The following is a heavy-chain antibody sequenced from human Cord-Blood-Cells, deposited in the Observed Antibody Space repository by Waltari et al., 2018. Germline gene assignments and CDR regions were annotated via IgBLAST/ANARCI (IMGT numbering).Heavy chain of an antibody. CDR3: AKVPGYCTGGVCYSVDY. V-gene: IGHV3-23*01. CDR1: GFTFSSYA. J-gene: IGHJ4*02. CDR2: ISGSGGST. Sequence: EVQLLESGGGLVQPRGSLRLSCAASGFTFSSYAMSWVRQAPGQGLEWVSAISGSGGSTYYADSVKGRFTISRDNSKNTLYLQMNSLRAEDTAVYYCAKVPGYCTGGVCYSVDYWGQGTLVTVSS. D-gene: IGHD2-8*02.